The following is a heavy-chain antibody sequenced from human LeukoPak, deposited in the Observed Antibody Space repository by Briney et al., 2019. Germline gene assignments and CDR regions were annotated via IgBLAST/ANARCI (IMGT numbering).Heavy chain of an antibody. CDR2: ISGSGGST. D-gene: IGHD2-2*01. CDR1: GFTFSSYA. Sequence: GGSLRLSCAASGFTFSSYAMSWVRQAPGKGLEWVSAISGSGGSTYYADSVKGRFTISRDNSKNTLYLQMNSLRAEDTAVYYCAKSRSRYCSSSYYYYGMDVWDQGTTVTVSS. CDR3: AKSRSRYCSSSYYYYGMDV. J-gene: IGHJ6*02. V-gene: IGHV3-23*01.